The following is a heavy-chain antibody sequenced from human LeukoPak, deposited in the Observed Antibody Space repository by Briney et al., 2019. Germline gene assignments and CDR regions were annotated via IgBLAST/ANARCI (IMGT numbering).Heavy chain of an antibody. D-gene: IGHD6-13*01. CDR3: ARDGAAAVLLQPPKQAVDNRADAFDI. V-gene: IGHV4-59*01. CDR1: GGSISSYY. CDR2: IYYSGST. Sequence: SETLSLTCTVSGGSISSYYWNWIRQPPGKGLEWIGYIYYSGSTNYNPSLKSRVTISVDTSKNQFSLKLSSVTAADTAVYYCARDGAAAVLLQPPKQAVDNRADAFDIWGQGTMVTVSS. J-gene: IGHJ3*02.